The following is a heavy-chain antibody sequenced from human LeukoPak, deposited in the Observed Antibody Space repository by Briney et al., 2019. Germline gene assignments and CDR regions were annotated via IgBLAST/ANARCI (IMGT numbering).Heavy chain of an antibody. D-gene: IGHD6-19*01. CDR3: ARDLGWEEYQLPVAGTSAFDI. CDR1: GFTFSSYA. V-gene: IGHV3-30-3*01. CDR2: ISYDGSNK. Sequence: GRSLRLSCAASGFTFSSYAMHWVRQAPGKGLEWVAVISYDGSNKYYADSVKGRFTISRDNSKNTLYLQMNSLRAEDTAVYYCARDLGWEEYQLPVAGTSAFDIWGQGTMVTVSS. J-gene: IGHJ3*02.